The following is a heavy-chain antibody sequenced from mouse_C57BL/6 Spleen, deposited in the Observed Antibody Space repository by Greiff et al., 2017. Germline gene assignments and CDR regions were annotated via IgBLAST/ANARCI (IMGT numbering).Heavy chain of an antibody. Sequence: QVQLQQSGAELARPGASVKMSCKASGYTFTSYTMHWVKQRPGQGLEWIGYINPSSGYTKYNQKFKDKATLTADKSSSTAYMQLSSLTSEDSAVYYCARLPVYYGYDVGSMDYWGQGTSLTVSS. J-gene: IGHJ4*01. D-gene: IGHD2-2*01. CDR1: GYTFTSYT. V-gene: IGHV1-4*01. CDR2: INPSSGYT. CDR3: ARLPVYYGYDVGSMDY.